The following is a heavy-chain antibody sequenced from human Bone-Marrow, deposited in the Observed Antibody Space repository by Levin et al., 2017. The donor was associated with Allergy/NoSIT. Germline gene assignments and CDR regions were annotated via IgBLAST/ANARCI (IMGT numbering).Heavy chain of an antibody. CDR3: ARGGRSGYYYGLDV. Sequence: LSFSSSFFPFPPSSLHWVRQAPGKGLDWVAVISYDGSNQYYAESVKGRFNISLAPSKNTLYLQMNSLRPEDTAVYYCARGGRSGYYYGLDVWGQGTTVIVSS. V-gene: IGHV3-30-3*01. CDR1: FFPFPPSS. D-gene: IGHD3-3*01. J-gene: IGHJ6*02. CDR2: ISYDGSNQ.